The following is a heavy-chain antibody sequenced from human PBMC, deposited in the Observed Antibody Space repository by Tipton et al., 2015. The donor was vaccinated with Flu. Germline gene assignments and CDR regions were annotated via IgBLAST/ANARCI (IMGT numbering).Heavy chain of an antibody. CDR2: IKQDESER. J-gene: IGHJ4*02. D-gene: IGHD3-10*01. V-gene: IGHV3-7*01. Sequence: GSLRLSCAASGFTFSDYWMAWVRQAPGKGLEWVANIKQDESERYYVDSVKGRFTISRDNAKNSLFLQMNSLRAEDTAVYYCVRKGFGDYWGQGILVTVPS. CDR3: VRKGFGDY. CDR1: GFTFSDYW.